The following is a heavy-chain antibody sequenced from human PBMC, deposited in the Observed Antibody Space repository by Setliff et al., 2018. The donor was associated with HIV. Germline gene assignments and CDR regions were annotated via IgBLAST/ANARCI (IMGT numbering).Heavy chain of an antibody. J-gene: IGHJ4*02. Sequence: GGSLRLSCAASGFIFSSYEMNWVRQAPGKGLEWVSYINSYGSSTYYADSVKGRFTISRDNAKNSLYLQMNSLRAEDTAVYYCARSTHDSSPNWGQGTLVTVSS. CDR3: ARSTHDSSPN. CDR2: INSYGSST. D-gene: IGHD3-22*01. V-gene: IGHV3-48*03. CDR1: GFIFSSYE.